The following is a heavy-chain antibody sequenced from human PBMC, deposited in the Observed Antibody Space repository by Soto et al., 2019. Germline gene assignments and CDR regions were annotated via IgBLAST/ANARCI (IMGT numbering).Heavy chain of an antibody. Sequence: SVKVSCKASGFTFTSSAVQWVRQARGQRLEWIGWIVVGSGNTNYAQKFQERVTITRDMSTSTAYMELSSLRSKDTAVYYCAADPHIVVVTAIPPCFDYWGQGTLVTVSS. CDR3: AADPHIVVVTAIPPCFDY. CDR2: IVVGSGNT. CDR1: GFTFTSSA. J-gene: IGHJ4*02. D-gene: IGHD2-21*02. V-gene: IGHV1-58*01.